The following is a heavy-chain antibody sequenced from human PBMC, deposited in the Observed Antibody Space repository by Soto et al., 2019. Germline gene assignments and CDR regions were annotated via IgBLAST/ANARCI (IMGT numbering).Heavy chain of an antibody. V-gene: IGHV3-30-3*01. CDR1: GFSFSGYA. J-gene: IGHJ4*02. CDR2: ITYDGSNQ. CDR3: ARVEYKYGSPHFDY. D-gene: IGHD5-18*01. Sequence: QEQLVESGGGVVQPGRSLRLSCAASGFSFSGYAMHWVRQAPGKGLEWVAVITYDGSNQFYADSVKGRFTISRDNSKNTLYLQMNSLRAEDTALYYCARVEYKYGSPHFDYWGQGTLVTVSS.